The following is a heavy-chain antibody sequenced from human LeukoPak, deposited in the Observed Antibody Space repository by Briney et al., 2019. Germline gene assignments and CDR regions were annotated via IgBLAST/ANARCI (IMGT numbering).Heavy chain of an antibody. J-gene: IGHJ4*02. CDR3: ARGGYSSGWGYDY. CDR1: GGTFSSYA. Sequence: ASVKVSCKASGGTFSSYAISWVRQAPGQGLEWMGWISVDNGYTNYAQRLQDRVTLTTDTSTNTAYMELRSLRSDDTAVYYCARGGYSSGWGYDYWGQGTLVTVSS. D-gene: IGHD6-19*01. CDR2: ISVDNGYT. V-gene: IGHV1-18*01.